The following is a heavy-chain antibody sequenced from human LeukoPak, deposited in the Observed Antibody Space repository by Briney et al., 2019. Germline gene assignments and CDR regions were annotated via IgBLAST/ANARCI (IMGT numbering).Heavy chain of an antibody. J-gene: IGHJ4*02. CDR3: AKDLAAMDY. D-gene: IGHD5-18*01. CDR2: IWYDGSNK. V-gene: IGHV3-30*02. CDR1: GFTFSTSG. Sequence: PGGSLRLSCATSGFTFSTSGVHWVRQAPGKGLEWVAFIWYDGSNKYYADSVKGRFTISRDNSKKMLYLQMNSLRVEDTAVYYCAKDLAAMDYWGQGTLVTVSS.